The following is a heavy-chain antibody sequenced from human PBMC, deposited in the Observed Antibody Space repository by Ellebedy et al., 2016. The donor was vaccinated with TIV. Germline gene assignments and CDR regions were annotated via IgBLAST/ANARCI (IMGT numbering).Heavy chain of an antibody. J-gene: IGHJ3*01. CDR2: ITESGGNT. CDR3: ARDPVGVGPAFDV. CDR1: GFTFSNYS. Sequence: GESLKISCAGAGFTFSNYSMNWVRKAPGKGLEWVSSITESGGNTYYADSVKGRFTISRDNSKDTLFLQMNSLRAEDTAIYFCARDPVGVGPAFDVWGQGTMVTVSS. V-gene: IGHV3-23*01. D-gene: IGHD4-23*01.